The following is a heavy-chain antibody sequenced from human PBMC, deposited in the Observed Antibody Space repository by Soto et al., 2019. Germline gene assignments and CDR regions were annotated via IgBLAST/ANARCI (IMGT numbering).Heavy chain of an antibody. J-gene: IGHJ6*03. D-gene: IGHD2-2*01. CDR2: IYYSGST. V-gene: IGHV4-59*01. CDR3: ARDRRYCSSTSCYERYYYYYYYMDV. CDR1: GGSTSSCY. Sequence: PSETLSLTCTVSGGSTSSCYWSWIRQPPGKGLEWIGYIYYSGSTNYNPSLKSRVTISVDTSKNQFSLKLSSVTAADTAVYYCARDRRYCSSTSCYERYYYYYYYMDVWGKGTTVTVSS.